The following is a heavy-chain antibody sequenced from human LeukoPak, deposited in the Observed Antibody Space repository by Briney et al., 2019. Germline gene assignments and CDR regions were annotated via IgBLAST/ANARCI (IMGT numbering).Heavy chain of an antibody. D-gene: IGHD4-23*01. J-gene: IGHJ4*02. CDR1: GYTFTGYY. CDR3: ARETQTDYGGSFDY. V-gene: IGHV1-2*02. CDR2: INPNSGGT. Sequence: GASVEVSCKASGYTFTGYYMHWVRQAPGQGLEWMGWINPNSGGTNYAQKFQGRVTMTRDTSISTAYMELSRLRSDDTAVYYCARETQTDYGGSFDYWGQGTLVTVSS.